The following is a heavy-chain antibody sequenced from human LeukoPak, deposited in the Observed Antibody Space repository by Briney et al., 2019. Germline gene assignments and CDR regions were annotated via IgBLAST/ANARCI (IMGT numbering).Heavy chain of an antibody. CDR3: ATTSVDYYAFDI. V-gene: IGHV4-31*11. CDR1: GGSISSGGFY. Sequence: SETLSLTCGLSGGSISSGGFYWGWIRQHPGNLEWIGFIYYSGSTYYNPSLKSRVSISLDTSKNQFSLKLRSVTAADTAVYFCATTSVDYYAFDIWGQGTMVTVSS. CDR2: IYYSGST. D-gene: IGHD4/OR15-4a*01. J-gene: IGHJ3*02.